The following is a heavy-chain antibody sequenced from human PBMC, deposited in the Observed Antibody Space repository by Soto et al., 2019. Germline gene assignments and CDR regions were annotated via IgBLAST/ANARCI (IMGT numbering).Heavy chain of an antibody. Sequence: QVHLQESGPGLVKPSQTLSLTCTVSGGAISSGGYYWSWVGQHPGKGLEWIGYIYYSGSTYYNPSFDSRVTKSVDTSRSQFSLKLSSLTAAVTAVYTCAGEKVVVVTSRGGRDYWGRGTLVSVSS. J-gene: IGHJ4*02. CDR1: GGAISSGGYY. CDR2: IYYSGST. D-gene: IGHD3-22*01. CDR3: AGEKVVVVTSRGGRDY. V-gene: IGHV4-31*03.